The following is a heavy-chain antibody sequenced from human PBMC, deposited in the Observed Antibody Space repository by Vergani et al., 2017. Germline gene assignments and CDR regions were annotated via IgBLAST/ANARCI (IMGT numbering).Heavy chain of an antibody. CDR1: GGSISSGGYY. CDR2: IYYSGST. CDR3: ARGSGSGYLFDY. Sequence: QVQLQESGPGLVKPSQTLSLTCTVSGGSISSGGYYWSWLRQHPGKGLEWIGYIYYSGSTYYNPSLKSLVTISVDTSKNQFSLKLSSVTAADTAVYYCARGSGSGYLFDYWGQGTLVTVSS. V-gene: IGHV4-31*01. J-gene: IGHJ4*02. D-gene: IGHD3-10*01.